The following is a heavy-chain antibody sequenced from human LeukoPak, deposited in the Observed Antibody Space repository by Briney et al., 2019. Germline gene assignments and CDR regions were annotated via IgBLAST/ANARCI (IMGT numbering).Heavy chain of an antibody. J-gene: IGHJ4*02. D-gene: IGHD3-10*01. CDR3: ARGVYHYYGSGSYIDY. CDR2: IYSGGST. Sequence: GGSLRLSCAASGFAFSTYAMSWVRQAPGKGLEWVSVIYSGGSTYYADSVKGRFTISRHNSKNTLYLQMNSLRAEDTAVYYCARGVYHYYGSGSYIDYWGQGTLVTVSS. V-gene: IGHV3-53*04. CDR1: GFAFSTYA.